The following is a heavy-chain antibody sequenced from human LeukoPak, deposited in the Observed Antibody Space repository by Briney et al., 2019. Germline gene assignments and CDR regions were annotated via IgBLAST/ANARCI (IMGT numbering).Heavy chain of an antibody. V-gene: IGHV4-30-4*01. Sequence: SETLSLTCTVSGGSISSGDYYWSWIRQPPGKGLEWIGYIYYSGSTYYNPSLKSRVTISVDTFKNQFSLKLSSVTAADTAVYYCAREGNAAFSYYYYYGMDVWGQGTTVTVSS. CDR3: AREGNAAFSYYYYYGMDV. D-gene: IGHD1-1*01. CDR2: IYYSGST. CDR1: GGSISSGDYY. J-gene: IGHJ6*02.